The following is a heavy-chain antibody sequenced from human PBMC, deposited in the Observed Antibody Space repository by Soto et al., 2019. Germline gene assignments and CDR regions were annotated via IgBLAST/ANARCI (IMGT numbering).Heavy chain of an antibody. CDR3: ASGYSIGGNFYSGMDV. J-gene: IGHJ6*02. CDR1: GGTFSTHA. D-gene: IGHD2-15*01. Sequence: QVQLVQSGAEVKKPGSSVKVSCKASGGTFSTHAIIWVRQAPGHGLEWMGGIIPISGTTYYTQKFQGRVTITPDEPTSTAFMELSSLKSEDTAVFYGASGYSIGGNFYSGMDVWGQGTMVTVSS. V-gene: IGHV1-69*01. CDR2: IIPISGTT.